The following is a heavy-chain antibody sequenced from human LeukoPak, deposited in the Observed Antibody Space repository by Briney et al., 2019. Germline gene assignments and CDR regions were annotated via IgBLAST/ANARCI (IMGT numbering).Heavy chain of an antibody. Sequence: GGSLRLSCAVSGCTFSSDSMNWVRQAPGAGLGWVSSVSGSSSCIHYPNPVKDRFTIFRVNPTNSLYLQMNNLRDEDTALYYCGRQADPDHWGRGTLVTVSS. D-gene: IGHD2-15*01. CDR2: VSGSSSCI. J-gene: IGHJ4*02. CDR3: GRQADPDH. V-gene: IGHV3-21*01. CDR1: GCTFSSDS.